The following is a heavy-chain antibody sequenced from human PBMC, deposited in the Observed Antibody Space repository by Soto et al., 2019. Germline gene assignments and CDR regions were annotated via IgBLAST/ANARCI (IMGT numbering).Heavy chain of an antibody. J-gene: IGHJ4*02. CDR3: ARPLAAAGTTLDY. CDR2: IWYDGSNK. Sequence: GGSLRLSCAASGFTFSSYGMHWVRQAPGKGLEWVAVIWYDGSNKYYADSVKGRFTISRDNSKNTLYLQMNSLRAEDTAVYYCARPLAAAGTTLDYWGQGTLVTVSS. CDR1: GFTFSSYG. V-gene: IGHV3-33*01. D-gene: IGHD6-13*01.